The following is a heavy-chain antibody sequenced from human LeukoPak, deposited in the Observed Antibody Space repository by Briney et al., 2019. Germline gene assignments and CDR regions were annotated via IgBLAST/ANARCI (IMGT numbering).Heavy chain of an antibody. D-gene: IGHD3-3*01. CDR2: IYYSGST. J-gene: IGHJ4*02. Sequence: NASETLSLTCTVSGGSISSGDYYWSWIRQPPGKGLEWIGYIYYSGSTYYNPSLKSRVTISVDTSKNQFSLKLIPVTAADTAVYYCARDAYYVYYFDYWGQGTLVTVSS. CDR1: GGSISSGDYY. CDR3: ARDAYYVYYFDY. V-gene: IGHV4-30-4*01.